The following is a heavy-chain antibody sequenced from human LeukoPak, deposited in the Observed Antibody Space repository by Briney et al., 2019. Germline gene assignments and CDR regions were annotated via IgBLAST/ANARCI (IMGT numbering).Heavy chain of an antibody. Sequence: GGSLRLSCAASGCTFSNYWMSWVRRAPGKGLEWVANIKQDGIETYYVDSVRGRFTISRDNAKKSLYLQMNSLRAEDYAVYYYARDFRGAYLVDYFDYWGQGTLVTVSS. J-gene: IGHJ4*02. CDR2: IKQDGIET. CDR3: ARDFRGAYLVDYFDY. D-gene: IGHD3-16*01. CDR1: GCTFSNYW. V-gene: IGHV3-7*01.